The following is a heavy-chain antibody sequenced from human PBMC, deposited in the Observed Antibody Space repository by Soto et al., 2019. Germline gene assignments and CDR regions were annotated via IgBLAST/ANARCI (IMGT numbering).Heavy chain of an antibody. D-gene: IGHD2-21*02. CDR2: VIPIFGTA. CDR1: GGTFSSYA. J-gene: IGHJ3*02. V-gene: IGHV1-69*13. CDR3: ASKDCGGDCYSGLWGDAFDI. Sequence: GASVKVSCKASGGTFSSYAISWVRQAPGQGLEWMGGVIPIFGTANYAQKFQGRVTITADESTSTAYMELSSLRSEDTAVYYCASKDCGGDCYSGLWGDAFDIWGQGTMVTVS.